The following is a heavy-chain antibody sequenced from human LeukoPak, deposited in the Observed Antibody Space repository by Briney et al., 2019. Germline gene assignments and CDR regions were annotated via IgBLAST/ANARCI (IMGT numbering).Heavy chain of an antibody. CDR3: AKGATVVVVTTIQY. Sequence: GGSLRLSCAASGFTFSSYAMSWVRQAPGKGLEWLSTISGSGGGTYYADSVKGRFTISRDNSKNTLFLQMNSLRAEDTAVYYCAKGATVVVVTTIQYWGQGTLVTVSS. J-gene: IGHJ1*01. CDR2: ISGSGGGT. V-gene: IGHV3-23*01. D-gene: IGHD3-22*01. CDR1: GFTFSSYA.